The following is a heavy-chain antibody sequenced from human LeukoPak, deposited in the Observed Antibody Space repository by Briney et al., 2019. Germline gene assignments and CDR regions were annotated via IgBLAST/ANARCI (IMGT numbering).Heavy chain of an antibody. V-gene: IGHV4-59*08. J-gene: IGHJ4*02. Sequence: SETLSLTCTVSGGSISSYYWSWIRQPPGKGLECIGYIYYSGSTKYNPSLKSRVTISVDTSKNQSSLKLSSVTAADTAVYYCARAGSSWYPDYWGQGTLVTVSS. CDR1: GGSISSYY. D-gene: IGHD6-13*01. CDR2: IYYSGST. CDR3: ARAGSSWYPDY.